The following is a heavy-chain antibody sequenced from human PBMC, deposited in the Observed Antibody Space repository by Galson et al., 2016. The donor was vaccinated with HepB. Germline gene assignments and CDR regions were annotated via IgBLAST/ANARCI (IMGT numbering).Heavy chain of an antibody. CDR2: ISYDGSNN. CDR1: GFTFSTFG. V-gene: IGHV3-30*03. J-gene: IGHJ1*01. D-gene: IGHD6-13*01. CDR3: ARRGGSSWRAYFPN. Sequence: SLRLSCAVSGFTFSTFGMHWVRQAPGKGLEWVSVISYDGSNNYYTDSVKGRFTISRDNSKNTLYLQMNRLRTEDTAVYYCARRGGSSWRAYFPNWGQGTLVTVSS.